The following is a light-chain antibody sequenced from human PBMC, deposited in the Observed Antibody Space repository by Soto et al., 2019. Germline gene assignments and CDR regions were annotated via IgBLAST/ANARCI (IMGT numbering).Light chain of an antibody. CDR2: GAS. Sequence: ELVMTQSPATLPVSPGERATLSCRASQSVSSNLAWYHQKPGQAPRLLIYGASTRATGIPARFSSIGSGAEITLTISSVHSEGFPTYNCEQYNNWPRSFSQGTTVDIK. J-gene: IGKJ1*01. CDR3: EQYNNWPRS. V-gene: IGKV3-15*01. CDR1: QSVSSN.